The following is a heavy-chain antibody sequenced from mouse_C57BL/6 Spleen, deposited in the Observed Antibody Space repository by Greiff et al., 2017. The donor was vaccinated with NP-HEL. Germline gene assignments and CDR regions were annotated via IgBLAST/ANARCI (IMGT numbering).Heavy chain of an antibody. J-gene: IGHJ4*01. V-gene: IGHV1-26*01. D-gene: IGHD1-1*01. CDR3: ARREGKYYGSRYYAMDY. CDR1: GYTFTDYY. Sequence: VQLQQSGPELVKPGASVKISCTASGYTFTDYYMNWVKQSHGKSLEWIGDINPNNGDTNYNQKVKGKATLTVDKSSSTAYMELRSLTSADSAVYYWARREGKYYGSRYYAMDYWGQGTSVTVSS. CDR2: INPNNGDT.